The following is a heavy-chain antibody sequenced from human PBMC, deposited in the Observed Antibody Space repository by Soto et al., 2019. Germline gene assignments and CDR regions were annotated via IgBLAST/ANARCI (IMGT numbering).Heavy chain of an antibody. CDR2: IDPKSGGT. J-gene: IGHJ4*02. CDR3: ARVSVDVPE. V-gene: IGHV1-2*02. CDR1: GPTFIANY. Sequence: QLVQSGAEVKKPGASVRVSCKTSGPTFIANYIHWVRQAPGQGLEWMGWIDPKSGGTTYEQKFLGRVTMTRDTSINTAYMDLNRLTSDDTAVYYCARVSVDVPEWGQGTLITVSS. D-gene: IGHD5-12*01.